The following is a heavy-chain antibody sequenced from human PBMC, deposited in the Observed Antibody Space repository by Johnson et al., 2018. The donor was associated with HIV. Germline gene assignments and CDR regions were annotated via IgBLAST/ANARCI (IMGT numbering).Heavy chain of an antibody. D-gene: IGHD4-17*01. V-gene: IGHV3-30*19. Sequence: QVQLVESGGGVVQPGGSLRLSCAASGFTFSSYGMHWVRQAPGKGLEWVAIISYDGTNKYYADSGKGRFTIYRDNSKSMLYRQMNSLRAEDTAVYYCARPSVVTTLTTTPWAFDIWGQGTMVTVSS. CDR3: ARPSVVTTLTTTPWAFDI. CDR2: ISYDGTNK. CDR1: GFTFSSYG. J-gene: IGHJ3*02.